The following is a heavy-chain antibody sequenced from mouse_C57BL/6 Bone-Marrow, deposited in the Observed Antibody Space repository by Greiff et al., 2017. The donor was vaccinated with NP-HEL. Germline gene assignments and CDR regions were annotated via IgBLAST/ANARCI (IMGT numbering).Heavy chain of an antibody. CDR2: ISYDGSN. Sequence: EVQLQQSGPGLVKPSQSLSLTCSVTGYSIISGYYWNWIRQFPGNKLEWMAYISYDGSNKYNPSLKNRISITRDISQNQFFLKLTSVTTEDTATYYCAREGVYYGSPFAYWGQGTLVTVSA. CDR3: AREGVYYGSPFAY. D-gene: IGHD1-1*01. J-gene: IGHJ3*01. CDR1: GYSIISGYY. V-gene: IGHV3-6*01.